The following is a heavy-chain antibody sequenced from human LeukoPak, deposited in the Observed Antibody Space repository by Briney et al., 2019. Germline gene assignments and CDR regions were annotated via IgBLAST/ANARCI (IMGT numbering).Heavy chain of an antibody. CDR2: IYYSGST. J-gene: IGHJ4*02. CDR3: ARTKYSSSWLFDY. D-gene: IGHD6-13*01. V-gene: IGHV4-59*08. Sequence: SETLSLTCTVSGGSISSYYWSWIRQPPGKGLEWIGYIYYSGSTNYNPSLKSRVTISVDTSKNQFSLKLSSATAADTAVYYCARTKYSSSWLFDYWGQGTLVTVSS. CDR1: GGSISSYY.